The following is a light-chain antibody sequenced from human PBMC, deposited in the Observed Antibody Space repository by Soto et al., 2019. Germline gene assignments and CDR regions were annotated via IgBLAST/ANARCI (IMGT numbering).Light chain of an antibody. CDR3: SSSTSTHTVI. CDR2: DVS. CDR1: NSDVGGYNY. V-gene: IGLV2-14*03. J-gene: IGLJ2*01. Sequence: QSALTQPASVSGSPGQSITISCTGTNSDVGGYNYVSWYQQHPGQAPKLMIYDVSDRPSGVSNPFSGSKSGNTASLTISGLQAEDEADYYCSSSTSTHTVIFGGGTKLTVL.